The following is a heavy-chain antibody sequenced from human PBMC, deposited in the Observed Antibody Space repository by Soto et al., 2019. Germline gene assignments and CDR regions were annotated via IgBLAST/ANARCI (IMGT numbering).Heavy chain of an antibody. CDR3: ARNEYGIRVFDD. CDR1: GYTFTSYA. D-gene: IGHD5-18*01. CDR2: INAGNGNT. V-gene: IGHV1-3*01. J-gene: IGHJ4*02. Sequence: QVQLVQSGAEAKKPGDSVKVSCKDSGYTFTSYAMHWVRQAPGQRLECMGRINAGNGNTKYSQKLQGRVTINRDTAASTAYMELSSLRSEDSAVYYCARNEYGIRVFDDLGQGTLVTVS.